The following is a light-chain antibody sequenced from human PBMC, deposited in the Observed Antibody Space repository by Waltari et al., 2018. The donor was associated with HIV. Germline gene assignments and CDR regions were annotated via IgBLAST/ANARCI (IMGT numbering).Light chain of an antibody. CDR1: SPNIGSNS. CDR2: RSN. J-gene: IGLJ3*02. CDR3: ATWDDSLSGPV. Sequence: QSVLPQPPSASGTPGQRVAISCSGSSPNIGSNSVYWYQQLPGTAPKVLIYRSNQRPSGVPDRFSGSKSGTSASLAISALRSEDEADYYCATWDDSLSGPVFGGGTKLTVL. V-gene: IGLV1-47*01.